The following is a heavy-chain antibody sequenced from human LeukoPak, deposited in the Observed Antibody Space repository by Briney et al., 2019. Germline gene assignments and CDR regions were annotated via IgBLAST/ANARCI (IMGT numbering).Heavy chain of an antibody. CDR2: ISSSSSYI. V-gene: IGHV3-21*01. D-gene: IGHD3-3*01. CDR3: ARVKGARTIFGVVMAYNWFDP. CDR1: GFTFSSYS. J-gene: IGHJ5*02. Sequence: GGSLRLSCAASGFTFSSYSMNWVRQAPGKGLEWVSSISSSSSYIYYADSVKGRFTISRDNAKNSLYLQMNSLRAEDTAVYYCARVKGARTIFGVVMAYNWFDPWGQGTLVTVSS.